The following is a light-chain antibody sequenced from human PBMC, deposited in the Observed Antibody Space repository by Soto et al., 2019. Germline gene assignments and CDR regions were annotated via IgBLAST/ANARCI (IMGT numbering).Light chain of an antibody. Sequence: EMVLTQSPGPLSLSPGERATLSCRASQTISSNSLAWYQQKPGQAPRLLIYGASSRATGIPVRFSGSGSGTDFTLTISRLEPEDFAVYYCQHYGSSPPVTFGQGTKLEIK. CDR3: QHYGSSPPVT. CDR1: QTISSNS. CDR2: GAS. V-gene: IGKV3-20*01. J-gene: IGKJ2*01.